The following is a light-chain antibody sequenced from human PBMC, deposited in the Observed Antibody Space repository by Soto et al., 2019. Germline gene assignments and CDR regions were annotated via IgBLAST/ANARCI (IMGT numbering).Light chain of an antibody. CDR3: QQYNNWPPIT. J-gene: IGKJ5*01. V-gene: IGKV3-15*01. CDR2: DAS. CDR1: QSVSSN. Sequence: EIVMTQPPATLSVSPGESATLSCRASQSVSSNLAWHQQKPGQAPRILMYDASTRATGISARFSGSGSGTEFTLTISSLQSEDFAVYYCQQYNNWPPITFGQGTRLEIK.